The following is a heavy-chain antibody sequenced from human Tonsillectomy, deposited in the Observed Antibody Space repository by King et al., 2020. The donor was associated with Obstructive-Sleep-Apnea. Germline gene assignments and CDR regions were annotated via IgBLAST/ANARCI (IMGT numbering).Heavy chain of an antibody. Sequence: VQLQESGPGLVKPSETLALTCTGSGGSISSYYWSWIRQPPGKGLEWIGYIYYSGSTNYKPSLKSRVTISVDTSKNPCSLKRSSVTAADTAVYYCARRPMGAFAFDIWGQGTMVTVSS. CDR3: ARRPMGAFAFDI. CDR1: GGSISSYY. J-gene: IGHJ3*02. CDR2: IYYSGST. D-gene: IGHD4/OR15-4a*01. V-gene: IGHV4-59*08.